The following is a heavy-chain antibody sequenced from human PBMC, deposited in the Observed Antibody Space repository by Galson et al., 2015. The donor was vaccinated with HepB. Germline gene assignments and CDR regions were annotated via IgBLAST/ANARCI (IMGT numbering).Heavy chain of an antibody. Sequence: ETLSLTCTVSGGSISSYYWSWIRQPPGKGLEWIGYIYYSGSTNYNPSLKSRVTISVDTSKNQFSLKLSSVTAADTAVYYCARGPSIAVAAPVIDYWGQGTLVTVSS. CDR1: GGSISSYY. D-gene: IGHD6-19*01. CDR2: IYYSGST. CDR3: ARGPSIAVAAPVIDY. V-gene: IGHV4-59*01. J-gene: IGHJ4*02.